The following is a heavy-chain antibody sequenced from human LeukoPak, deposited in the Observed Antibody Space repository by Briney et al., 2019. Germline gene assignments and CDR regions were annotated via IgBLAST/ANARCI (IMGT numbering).Heavy chain of an antibody. CDR1: GFTFSSYS. CDR3: ARDGWLAYWYFDL. Sequence: PGGSLRLSCAASGFTFSSYSMNWVRQAPGKGLEWVSYISSSSSTIYHADSVKGRFTISRDNAKNSLYLQMNSLRAEDTAVYYCARDGWLAYWYFDLWGRGTLVTVSS. CDR2: ISSSSSTI. J-gene: IGHJ2*01. D-gene: IGHD5-12*01. V-gene: IGHV3-48*04.